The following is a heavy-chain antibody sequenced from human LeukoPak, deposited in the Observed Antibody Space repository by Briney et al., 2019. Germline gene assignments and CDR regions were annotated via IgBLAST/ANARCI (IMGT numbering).Heavy chain of an antibody. CDR1: AFTFNSYA. V-gene: IGHV3-53*01. CDR3: ARDQRQLAY. Sequence: GGSLRLSCAASAFTFNSYAMSWVRQAPGKGLEWVSVIYSGGSTYYADSVKGRFTISRDNSKNTLYLQMNSLRAEDTAVYYCARDQRQLAYWGQGTLVTVSS. J-gene: IGHJ4*02. D-gene: IGHD6-6*01. CDR2: IYSGGST.